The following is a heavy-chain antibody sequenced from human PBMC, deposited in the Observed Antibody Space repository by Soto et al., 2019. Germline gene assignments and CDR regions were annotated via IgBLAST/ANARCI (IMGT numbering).Heavy chain of an antibody. Sequence: EVQLLESGGGLVQPGGSLRLSCAASGFTFSSYAMSWVRQAPGKGLEWVSAISGSGGSTYYADSVKGRFTISRDNSKNTLYLQRNSLRAEDTAVYYCAKLGENITIFGVVIMGRTMDVWGKGTTVTVSS. CDR1: GFTFSSYA. J-gene: IGHJ6*03. CDR2: ISGSGGST. D-gene: IGHD3-3*01. CDR3: AKLGENITIFGVVIMGRTMDV. V-gene: IGHV3-23*01.